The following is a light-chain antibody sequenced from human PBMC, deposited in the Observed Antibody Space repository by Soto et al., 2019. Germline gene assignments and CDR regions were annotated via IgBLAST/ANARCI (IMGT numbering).Light chain of an antibody. CDR2: GAS. V-gene: IGKV1-39*01. J-gene: IGKJ1*01. CDR1: QSISSY. Sequence: IRLTQSPSSLSASVGDRVTISCRASQSISSYLMWYHQKPGKAPNLLIYGASGLQNGVPSRFAGSGSGTEFTLTITGLQPEDFGTYYCQQSSITPRSFGQGTKVEI. CDR3: QQSSITPRS.